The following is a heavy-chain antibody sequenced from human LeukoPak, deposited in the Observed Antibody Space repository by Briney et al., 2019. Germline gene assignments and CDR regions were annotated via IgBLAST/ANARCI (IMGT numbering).Heavy chain of an antibody. CDR3: ARAGYSSGWYVGSFQY. V-gene: IGHV5-51*01. J-gene: IGHJ4*02. CDR2: IYPADSDT. CDR1: EYSFTSYW. D-gene: IGHD6-19*01. Sequence: GESLKISCKASEYSFTSYWIGWVRQMPGKGLEWMGIIYPADSDTKYSPSFQGQVTVSADKSIGTAYLQWSSLKASDTAIYFCARAGYSSGWYVGSFQYWGQGTLVTVSS.